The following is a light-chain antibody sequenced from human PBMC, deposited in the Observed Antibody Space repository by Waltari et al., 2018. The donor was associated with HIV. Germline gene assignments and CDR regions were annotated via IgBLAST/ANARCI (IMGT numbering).Light chain of an antibody. CDR1: QTISNW. CDR3: QQYNTYWT. J-gene: IGKJ1*01. Sequence: DIQMTQSPSTLSGSVGDRVTITCRASQTISNWLAWYQQKPGKAPKLLIYKASSLKSGVPSRFSGSGSGTEFTLSISSLQPDDFATYYCQQYNTYWTFGQGTKVEI. CDR2: KAS. V-gene: IGKV1-5*03.